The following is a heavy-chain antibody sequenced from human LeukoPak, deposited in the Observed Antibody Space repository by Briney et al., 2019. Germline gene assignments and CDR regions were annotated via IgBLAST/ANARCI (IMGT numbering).Heavy chain of an antibody. D-gene: IGHD5-18*01. Sequence: SETLSLTCTVSGGSISSYYWSWIRQPAGKGLEWIGRIYTSGSTNYNPSLKSRVTMSVDTSKNQFSLKLSSVTAADTAVYYCARAGYSYGAYYFDYWAREPWSPSPQ. CDR3: ARAGYSYGAYYFDY. J-gene: IGHJ4*02. V-gene: IGHV4-4*07. CDR1: GGSISSYY. CDR2: IYTSGST.